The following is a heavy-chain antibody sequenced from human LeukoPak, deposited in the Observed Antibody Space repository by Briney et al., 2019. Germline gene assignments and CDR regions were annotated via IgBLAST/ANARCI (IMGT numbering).Heavy chain of an antibody. Sequence: PGGSLRLSCAASGFTFSSYAMHWVRQAPGKGLEWVAVISYDGSNKYYADSVKGRFTISRDNSKNTLYLQMNSLRAEDTAVYYCARDQDDILTGYHYYYYMDVWGKGTTVTVSS. V-gene: IGHV3-30*04. J-gene: IGHJ6*03. D-gene: IGHD3-9*01. CDR2: ISYDGSNK. CDR1: GFTFSSYA. CDR3: ARDQDDILTGYHYYYYMDV.